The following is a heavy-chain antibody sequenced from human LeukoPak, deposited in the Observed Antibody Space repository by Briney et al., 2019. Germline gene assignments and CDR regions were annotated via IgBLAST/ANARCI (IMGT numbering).Heavy chain of an antibody. CDR3: AKDRSITMVRGASDAFDI. CDR2: ISGSGGST. J-gene: IGHJ3*02. CDR1: GFTFSSYS. Sequence: GGSLRLSCAASGFTFSSYSMNWVRQAPGKGLEWVSSISGSGGSTRYADSVKGRFTISRDNSKNTLYLQMNSLRAEDTAVYYCAKDRSITMVRGASDAFDIWGQGTMVTVSS. D-gene: IGHD3-10*01. V-gene: IGHV3-23*01.